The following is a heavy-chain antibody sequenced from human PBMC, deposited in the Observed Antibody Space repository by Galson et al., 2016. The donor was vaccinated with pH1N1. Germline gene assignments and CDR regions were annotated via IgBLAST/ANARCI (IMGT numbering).Heavy chain of an antibody. CDR3: ARETPSPSPTVLRYFDWSRGLSAFDM. Sequence: SVKVSCKASGFTFSNHGINWVRQAPGQGLEWMRWINTKTGNPTYAQAFTGRFVFSLDPSVNTAYLQINSLKAYDTAVYYCARETPSPSPTVLRYFDWSRGLSAFDMWGRGTLVTVSS. J-gene: IGHJ3*02. D-gene: IGHD3-9*01. CDR1: GFTFSNHG. V-gene: IGHV7-4-1*02. CDR2: INTKTGNP.